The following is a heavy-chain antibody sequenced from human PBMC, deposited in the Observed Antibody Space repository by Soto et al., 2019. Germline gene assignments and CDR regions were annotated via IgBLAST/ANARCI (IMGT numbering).Heavy chain of an antibody. CDR1: GFTFSDYY. CDR2: ISSSSSYT. D-gene: IGHD3-10*01. J-gene: IGHJ6*02. Sequence: QVQLVESGGGLVKPGGSLRLSCAASGFTFSDYYMSWIRQAPGKGLEWVSYISSSSSYTNYADSVKVRFTISRDNAKNSLYLHMNSLRDEDTAVYYCVRGLVWFGELVSYYYYYGMDVWGQGTTVTVSS. CDR3: VRGLVWFGELVSYYYYYGMDV. V-gene: IGHV3-11*05.